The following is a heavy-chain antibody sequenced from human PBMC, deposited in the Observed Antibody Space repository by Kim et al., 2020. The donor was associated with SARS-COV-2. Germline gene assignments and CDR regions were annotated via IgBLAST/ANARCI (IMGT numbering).Heavy chain of an antibody. D-gene: IGHD4-17*01. CDR3: ARVAPGVDGDYYDY. Sequence: SETLSLTCTVSGGSISSGGYYWSWIRQHPGKGLEWIGYIYYSGSTYYNPSLKSRVTISVDTSKNQFSLKLSSVTAADTAVYYCARVAPGVDGDYYDYWGQGTLVTVSS. V-gene: IGHV4-31*03. CDR1: GGSISSGGYY. CDR2: IYYSGST. J-gene: IGHJ4*02.